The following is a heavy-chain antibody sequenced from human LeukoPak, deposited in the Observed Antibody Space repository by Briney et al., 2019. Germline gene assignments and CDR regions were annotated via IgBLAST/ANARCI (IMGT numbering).Heavy chain of an antibody. V-gene: IGHV4-39*07. CDR2: IYYSGST. CDR1: GGSISSSSYY. J-gene: IGHJ4*02. Sequence: SETLSLTCTVSGGSISSSSYYWGWIRQPPGKGLEWIGSIYYSGSTYYNPSLKSRVTISVDTSKNQFSLKLSSVTAADTAVYYCARYGYSYGLYYFDYWGQGTLVTVSS. CDR3: ARYGYSYGLYYFDY. D-gene: IGHD5-18*01.